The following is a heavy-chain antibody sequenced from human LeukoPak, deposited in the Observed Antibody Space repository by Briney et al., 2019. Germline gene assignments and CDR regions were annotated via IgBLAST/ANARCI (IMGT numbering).Heavy chain of an antibody. CDR2: IYYSGST. Sequence: PSETLSLTCAVSGGSISSYYWSWIRHPPGKGLEWIGYIYYSGSTNYNPSLKSRVTISVDTSKNQFSLKLSSVTAADTAVYYCAMSGYSYGFPLGYWGQGTLVTVSS. J-gene: IGHJ4*02. D-gene: IGHD5-18*01. V-gene: IGHV4-59*01. CDR3: AMSGYSYGFPLGY. CDR1: GGSISSYY.